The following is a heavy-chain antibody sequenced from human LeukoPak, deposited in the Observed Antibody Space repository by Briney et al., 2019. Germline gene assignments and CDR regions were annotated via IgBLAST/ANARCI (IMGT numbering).Heavy chain of an antibody. CDR1: GDSIRTTRY. D-gene: IGHD5-24*01. J-gene: IGHJ6*02. V-gene: IGHV4-39*01. Sequence: SETLSLTCTVSGDSIRTTRYWGWIRQPHGKGLEWIGAIYFSGSTYYNPSLKSRVMISVDTSRDQFSLKLTSVTAADTAAYYCATQGYNNQTMDVWGQGTTVTVSS. CDR2: IYFSGST. CDR3: ATQGYNNQTMDV.